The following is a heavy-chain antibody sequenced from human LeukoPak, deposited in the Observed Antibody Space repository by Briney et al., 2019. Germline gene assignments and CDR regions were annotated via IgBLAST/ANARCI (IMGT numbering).Heavy chain of an antibody. J-gene: IGHJ4*02. CDR1: GFTFSSYW. V-gene: IGHV3-7*04. CDR3: ARVPFAAVAGYYFDY. D-gene: IGHD6-19*01. CDR2: IKQDGSEK. Sequence: AGGSLRLSCAASGFTFSSYWMSWVRQAPGKGLEWVANIKQDGSEKYYVDSVKGRFTISRDNAKNSLYLQMNSLRAEDTAVYYCARVPFAAVAGYYFDYWGQGTLVTVSS.